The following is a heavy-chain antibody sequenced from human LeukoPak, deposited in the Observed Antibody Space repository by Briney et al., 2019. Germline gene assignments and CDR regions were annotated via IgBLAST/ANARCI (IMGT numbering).Heavy chain of an antibody. CDR1: GGSLRSYY. CDR2: ISDSGST. D-gene: IGHD4-17*01. V-gene: IGHV4-59*01. J-gene: IGHJ2*01. Sequence: SETLSLTCTVSGGSLRSYYWSWIRQAPGKELDWIGYISDSGSTNYNPSLKSRVTISEDTSKNQLSLKLSSGTAADTAVYHCARMAYGDTHFYWYFDLWGRGTLVTVSS. CDR3: ARMAYGDTHFYWYFDL.